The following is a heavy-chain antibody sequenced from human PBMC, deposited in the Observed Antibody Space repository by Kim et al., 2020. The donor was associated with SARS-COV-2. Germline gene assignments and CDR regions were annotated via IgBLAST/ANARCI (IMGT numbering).Heavy chain of an antibody. V-gene: IGHV3-48*03. D-gene: IGHD3-10*01. J-gene: IGHJ6*02. CDR2: ISSSGSTI. CDR1: GFTFSSYE. Sequence: GGSLRLSCAASGFTFSSYEMNWVRQAPGKGLEWVSYISSSGSTIYYADSVKGRFTISRDNAKNSLYLQMNSLRAEDTAVYYCASLRSYYGSGSPIGQRYYGMDVWGQGTTVTVSS. CDR3: ASLRSYYGSGSPIGQRYYGMDV.